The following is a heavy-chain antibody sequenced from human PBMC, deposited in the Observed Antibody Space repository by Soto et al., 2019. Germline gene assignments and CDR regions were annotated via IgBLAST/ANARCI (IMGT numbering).Heavy chain of an antibody. Sequence: GGSLRLSCAASGFTLRSYWMSWVRQAPGKGLEWLATIKTDASEKKYVDSVKGRFTVFRDNAKNSLYLQMDSLRAEDTAVYYCASGNHGVTGTSDYWGQGTLVTVSS. CDR1: GFTLRSYW. CDR2: IKTDASEK. CDR3: ASGNHGVTGTSDY. J-gene: IGHJ4*02. D-gene: IGHD1-7*01. V-gene: IGHV3-7*03.